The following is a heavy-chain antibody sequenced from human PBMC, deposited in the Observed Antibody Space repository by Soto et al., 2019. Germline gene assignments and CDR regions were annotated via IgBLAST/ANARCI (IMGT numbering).Heavy chain of an antibody. D-gene: IGHD1-1*01. CDR3: ATDDMNRGRFDY. CDR2: ININRGDV. V-gene: IGHV1-18*04. Sequence: QVHLVQSVSEVKTPGASVKVSCQASGHTSTHNGISWVRRAPGQGLEWMGWININRGDVNHAPKFQGRVTLTTDTSTKTAYLELRSLRFDDTGVYFCATDDMNRGRFDYWGHGTRVSVSS. CDR1: GHTSTHNG. J-gene: IGHJ4*01.